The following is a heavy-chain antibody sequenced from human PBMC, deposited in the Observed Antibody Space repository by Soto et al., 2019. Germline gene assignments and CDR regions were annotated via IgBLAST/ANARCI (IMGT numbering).Heavy chain of an antibody. CDR1: GFTFSSYG. J-gene: IGHJ6*02. Sequence: GGSLRLSCAASGFTFSSYGMHWVRQAPGKGLEWVAVIWYDGSNKYYADSVKGRFTISRDNSKNTLYLQMNSLRAEDTAVYYCARDTLPTWLVRYYYYYYGMDVWGQGTTVTVSS. CDR2: IWYDGSNK. CDR3: ARDTLPTWLVRYYYYYYGMDV. V-gene: IGHV3-33*01. D-gene: IGHD6-19*01.